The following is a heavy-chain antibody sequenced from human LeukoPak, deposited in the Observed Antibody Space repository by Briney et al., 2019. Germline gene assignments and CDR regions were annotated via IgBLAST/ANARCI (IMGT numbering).Heavy chain of an antibody. Sequence: PGGSLRLSCAASGLTVSSYMSWVRQAPGKGLECVSVIYTGGRTYYAESVKGRFTISRDSSKNAVYLQMNTLGAEDTAVYYCARVSSGYCASWPNNCFDPWGQGTLVTVSS. J-gene: IGHJ5*02. CDR1: GLTVSSY. CDR2: IYTGGRT. CDR3: ARVSSGYCASWPNNCFDP. V-gene: IGHV3-53*01. D-gene: IGHD2-8*02.